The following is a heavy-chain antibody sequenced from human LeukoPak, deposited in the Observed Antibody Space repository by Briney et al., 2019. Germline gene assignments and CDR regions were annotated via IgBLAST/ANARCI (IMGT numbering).Heavy chain of an antibody. D-gene: IGHD6-19*01. Sequence: ASVKVSCKGSGYTFTSYGISWVRQAPGQGLEWMGWISAYNGNTNYAQKLQGRVTMTTDTSTSTAYMELRSLRSDDTAVYYCARLQQWLPAQRAFDIWGQGTMVTVSS. J-gene: IGHJ3*02. CDR1: GYTFTSYG. CDR3: ARLQQWLPAQRAFDI. CDR2: ISAYNGNT. V-gene: IGHV1-18*01.